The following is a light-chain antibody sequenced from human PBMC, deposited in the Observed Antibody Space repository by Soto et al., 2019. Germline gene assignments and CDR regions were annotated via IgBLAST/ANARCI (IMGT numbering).Light chain of an antibody. CDR2: DAS. V-gene: IGKV1-5*01. J-gene: IGKJ1*01. Sequence: DIQMIQSPSTLSASVGDRVTITCRASQSISSWLAWYQQKPGKAPRLLIYDASYLERGVPSRFSGSGSGTELTLTISDLQPDDLATYYCQQYNNFWTFGPGTKVEI. CDR3: QQYNNFWT. CDR1: QSISSW.